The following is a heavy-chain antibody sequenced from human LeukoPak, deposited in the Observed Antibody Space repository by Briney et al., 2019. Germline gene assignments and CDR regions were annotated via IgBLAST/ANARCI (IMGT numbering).Heavy chain of an antibody. J-gene: IGHJ4*02. D-gene: IGHD1-26*01. CDR1: GGSISSGDYY. CDR2: IYYSGST. V-gene: IGHV4-30-4*01. CDR3: ARVPVYSGTYFDY. Sequence: SQTLSLTCTVSGGSISSGDYYWSWLRQPPGKGLEWIGYIYYSGSTYFNPSLKRRATISVETSKNQFSLKLSSVTAADTAVYYWARVPVYSGTYFDYWGQGTLVTVSS.